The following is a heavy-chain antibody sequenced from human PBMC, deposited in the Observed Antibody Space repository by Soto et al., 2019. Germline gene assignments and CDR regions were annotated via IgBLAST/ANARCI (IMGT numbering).Heavy chain of an antibody. CDR2: IYYSGSA. D-gene: IGHD3-22*01. CDR3: ARTYYYDSSGTLGY. CDR1: GGSISSGGYY. Sequence: PSETLSLTCTVSGGSISSGGYYWSWIRQHPGKGLEWIGYIYYSGSAYYNPSLKSRVTISVDTSKNQFSLRLSSVTAADTAVYYCARTYYYDSSGTLGYWGQGTLVTVSS. V-gene: IGHV4-31*03. J-gene: IGHJ4*02.